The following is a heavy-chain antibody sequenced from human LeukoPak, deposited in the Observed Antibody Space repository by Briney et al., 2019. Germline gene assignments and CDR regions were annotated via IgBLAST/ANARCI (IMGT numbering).Heavy chain of an antibody. Sequence: SETLSLTCTVSMDFIRGYYWSWIREPPGKGLEWIGYIYYSGSTNYNPSLKSRVTISVDTSKNQFSLKLSSVTAADTAVYYCARENSSCRLYYSDFWGQGTLVTVSS. D-gene: IGHD6-19*01. CDR2: IYYSGST. V-gene: IGHV4-59*01. CDR3: ARENSSCRLYYSDF. J-gene: IGHJ4*02. CDR1: MDFIRGYY.